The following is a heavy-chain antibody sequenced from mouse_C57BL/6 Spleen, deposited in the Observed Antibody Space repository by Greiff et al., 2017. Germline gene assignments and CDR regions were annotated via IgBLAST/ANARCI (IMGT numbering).Heavy chain of an antibody. CDR1: GFTFSNYW. J-gene: IGHJ3*01. CDR3: TGGYGFFAY. V-gene: IGHV6-3*01. D-gene: IGHD2-2*01. CDR2: IRLKSDNYGT. Sequence: EVKLEESGGGLVQPGGSMKLSCVASGFTFSNYWMNWVRQSPEKGLEWVAQIRLKSDNYGTHYAESVKGRFTISRDDSKSSVYLQMNNLRAEDTGIYYCTGGYGFFAYWGQGTLVTVSA.